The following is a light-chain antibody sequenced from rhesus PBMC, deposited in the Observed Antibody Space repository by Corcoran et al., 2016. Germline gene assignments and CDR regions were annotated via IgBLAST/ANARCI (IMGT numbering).Light chain of an antibody. Sequence: EIVMTQSPATLSLSPGERATLSCRASQSVSSYVAWNQQKPEQAPRLLIYGASSRATGIPDRLSGSGSGTDFSLIISSLEPEDVRVYYCQQYHNLNSFGQGTKVEIK. J-gene: IGKJ2*01. V-gene: IGKV3S9*01. CDR2: GAS. CDR1: QSVSSY. CDR3: QQYHNLNS.